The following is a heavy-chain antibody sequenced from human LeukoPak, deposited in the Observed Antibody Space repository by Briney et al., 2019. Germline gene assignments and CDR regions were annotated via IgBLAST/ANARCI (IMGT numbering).Heavy chain of an antibody. CDR1: EFTFSSYW. D-gene: IGHD2-21*01. V-gene: IGHV3-74*01. CDR3: ARGGCGGECPGAY. CDR2: INSDGSST. J-gene: IGHJ4*02. Sequence: PGGSLRLSCAASEFTFSSYWMHWVRQAPGKGLVWVSRINSDGSSTNYADSVKGRFTISRDNAKNTLYLQMNSLRAEDTAVYYCARGGCGGECPGAYWGQGTLVTVSS.